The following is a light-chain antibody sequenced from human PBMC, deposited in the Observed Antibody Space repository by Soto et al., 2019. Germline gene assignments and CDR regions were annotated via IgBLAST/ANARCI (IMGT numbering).Light chain of an antibody. CDR2: GAS. CDR3: QHYGSSRT. V-gene: IGKV3-20*01. CDR1: QTVRNNY. J-gene: IGKJ1*01. Sequence: EIVLTQSPGTLSFSPGERATLSCRASQTVRNNYLAWYQQKPGQAPRLLIYGASSRATGIPDRFSGSGSGPDFTLTISRLEPEDFAVYFCQHYGSSRTFGQGTKVDIK.